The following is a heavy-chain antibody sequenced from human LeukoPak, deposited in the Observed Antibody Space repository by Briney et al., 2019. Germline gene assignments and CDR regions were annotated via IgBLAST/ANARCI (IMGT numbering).Heavy chain of an antibody. CDR2: IRGNGEK. CDR1: GLSFSSFA. J-gene: IGHJ4*02. Sequence: GGSLRLSCAASGLSFSSFAMSWVRQGPARGLEWVSSIRGNGEKYYADSVKGRFTLSSDISRNTAYFQLNNVRVEDTAIYYCERASWVSSIDAVRWGQGTLVTVSS. V-gene: IGHV3-23*01. D-gene: IGHD6-13*01. CDR3: ERASWVSSIDAVR.